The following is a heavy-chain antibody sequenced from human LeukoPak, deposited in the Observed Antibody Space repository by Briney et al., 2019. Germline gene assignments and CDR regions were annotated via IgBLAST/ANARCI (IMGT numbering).Heavy chain of an antibody. Sequence: VGSLRLSCAASGITFSSYAMGWVRQAPGKGLEWVSAITASGGNTYYADSVKGRFTISRDNSKNTLYLQVNGLRAEDTAVYYCAKGNGYSYGRYYFDYWGQGTLVTVSS. D-gene: IGHD5-18*01. CDR2: ITASGGNT. V-gene: IGHV3-23*01. CDR1: GITFSSYA. J-gene: IGHJ4*02. CDR3: AKGNGYSYGRYYFDY.